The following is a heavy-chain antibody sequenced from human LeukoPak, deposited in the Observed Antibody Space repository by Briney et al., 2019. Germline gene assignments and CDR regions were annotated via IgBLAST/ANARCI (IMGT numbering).Heavy chain of an antibody. CDR3: ARYSGYDLVYYYYYYMDV. Sequence: GASVKVSCKASGGTFSSYAISWVRQAPGQGLEWMGWTNTNTGNPTYAQGFTGRFVFSLDTSVSTAYLQISSLKAEDTAVYYCARYSGYDLVYYYYYYMDVWGKGTTVTVSS. CDR1: GGTFSSYA. J-gene: IGHJ6*03. D-gene: IGHD5-12*01. CDR2: TNTNTGNP. V-gene: IGHV7-4-1*02.